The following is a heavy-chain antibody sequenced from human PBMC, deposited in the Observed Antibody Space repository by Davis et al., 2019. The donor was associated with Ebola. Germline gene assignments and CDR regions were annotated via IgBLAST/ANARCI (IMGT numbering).Heavy chain of an antibody. D-gene: IGHD6-19*01. CDR2: IYPGDSDT. Sequence: KVSCKGSGYSFTSYWIGWVRQMPGKGLEWMGIIYPGDSDTRYSPSFQGQVTISADKSISTAYLQWSSLKASDTAMYYCARVPGIAVAGIDYFDYWGQGTLVTVSS. J-gene: IGHJ4*02. CDR1: GYSFTSYW. CDR3: ARVPGIAVAGIDYFDY. V-gene: IGHV5-51*01.